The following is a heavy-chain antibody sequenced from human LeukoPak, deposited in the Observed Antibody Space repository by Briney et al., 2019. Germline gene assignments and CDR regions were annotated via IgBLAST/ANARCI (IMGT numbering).Heavy chain of an antibody. CDR1: GFTFSDYY. CDR3: AKWSRIVGTTSGSYYFDY. CDR2: ISGSGGST. J-gene: IGHJ4*02. V-gene: IGHV3-23*01. D-gene: IGHD1-26*01. Sequence: GGSLRLSCAASGFTFSDYYMSWIRQAPGKGLEWVSGISGSGGSTYYADSVKGRFTISRDNSKNTLYLQMNSLRAEDTAVYYCAKWSRIVGTTSGSYYFDYWGQGTLVTVSS.